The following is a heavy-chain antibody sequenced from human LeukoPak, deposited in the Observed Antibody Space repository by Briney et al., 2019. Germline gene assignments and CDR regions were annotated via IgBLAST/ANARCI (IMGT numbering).Heavy chain of an antibody. Sequence: GRSLRLSCAASGFTFSSYAMSWVRQAPGKGLEWVSAISGSGGSTYYADSVKGRFTISRDNSKNTLYLRMNSLRAEDTAVYYCAKGYMVRGVIPDYWGQGTLVTVSS. J-gene: IGHJ4*02. D-gene: IGHD3-10*01. CDR2: ISGSGGST. CDR1: GFTFSSYA. CDR3: AKGYMVRGVIPDY. V-gene: IGHV3-23*01.